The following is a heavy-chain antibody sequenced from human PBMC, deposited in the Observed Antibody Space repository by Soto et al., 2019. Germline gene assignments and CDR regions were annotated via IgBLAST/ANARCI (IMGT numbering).Heavy chain of an antibody. J-gene: IGHJ4*02. D-gene: IGHD4-17*01. Sequence: EVQLLESGGGLVQPGGSLRLSCAASGFTFSSYAMSWVRQAPGKGLEWVSTISGSGGSTYYADSVKGRFTISRDNSKNTLYLQMNSLRAEDTAVYYCAKGLRFPYYFDYWGQGALVTVSS. CDR2: ISGSGGST. V-gene: IGHV3-23*01. CDR3: AKGLRFPYYFDY. CDR1: GFTFSSYA.